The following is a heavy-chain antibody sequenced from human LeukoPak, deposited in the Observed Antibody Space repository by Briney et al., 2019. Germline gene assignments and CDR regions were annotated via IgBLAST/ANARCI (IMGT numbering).Heavy chain of an antibody. CDR2: IYYSGST. CDR1: GASISSYY. Sequence: SDTLSPTCTVSGASISSYYGRWLRQPPGKGLEWIGDIYYSGSTNYNPSRKSRVTISVDTSKNQFSLRLSSVTAADTAVYCSARLASGSYGPLTPFDYWGQGTLVTV. J-gene: IGHJ4*02. V-gene: IGHV4-59*08. D-gene: IGHD1-26*01. CDR3: ARLASGSYGPLTPFDY.